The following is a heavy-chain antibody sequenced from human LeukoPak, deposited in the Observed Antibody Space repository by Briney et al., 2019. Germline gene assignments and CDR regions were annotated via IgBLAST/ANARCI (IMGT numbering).Heavy chain of an antibody. V-gene: IGHV4-34*01. CDR3: ARDVWFGAGRTFDY. Sequence: SETLSLTCAVYGGSFSGYYWSWIRQPPGKGLEWIGEINHSGSTNYNPSLKSRVTISVDTSKNQSSLRLSSVTAADTAVYYCARDVWFGAGRTFDYWGQGTLVTVSS. J-gene: IGHJ4*02. CDR2: INHSGST. D-gene: IGHD3-10*01. CDR1: GGSFSGYY.